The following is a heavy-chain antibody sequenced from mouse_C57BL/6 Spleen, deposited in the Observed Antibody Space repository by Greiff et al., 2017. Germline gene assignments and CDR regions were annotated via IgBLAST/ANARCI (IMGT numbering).Heavy chain of an antibody. Sequence: VKLMESGAELVKPGASVKLSCKASGYTFTEYTIHWVKQRSGQGLEWIGWFYPGSGSIKYNEKFKDKATLTADKSSSTVYMELSRLTSEDSAVYFCARHEEEGDWFAYWGQGTLVTVSA. J-gene: IGHJ3*01. CDR1: GYTFTEYT. V-gene: IGHV1-62-2*01. CDR2: FYPGSGSI. CDR3: ARHEEEGDWFAY.